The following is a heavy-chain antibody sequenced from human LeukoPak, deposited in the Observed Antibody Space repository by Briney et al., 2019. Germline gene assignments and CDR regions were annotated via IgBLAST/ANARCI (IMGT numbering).Heavy chain of an antibody. V-gene: IGHV3-23*01. D-gene: IGHD2-8*02. Sequence: PGGSLRLSCAASGFTFSSYTMNWVRQAPGKGLEWVSAICANGDCTYYADSVKGRFTISRDNSKNTLYLQMSRLRSDDTAIYYCARVDGGEWYYFDYWGQGTLVTVSS. CDR3: ARVDGGEWYYFDY. CDR2: ICANGDCT. J-gene: IGHJ4*02. CDR1: GFTFSSYT.